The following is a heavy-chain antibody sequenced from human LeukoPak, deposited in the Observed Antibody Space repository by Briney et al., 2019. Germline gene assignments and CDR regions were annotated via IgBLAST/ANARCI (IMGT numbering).Heavy chain of an antibody. CDR2: ISWNSGRR. D-gene: IGHD3-9*01. J-gene: IGHJ4*02. CDR3: AKGPDYDILTSIDY. CDR1: GFTFDDYA. Sequence: PGGSLRLSCVGSGFTFDDYAMHWVRQAPGKGLEWVSGISWNSGRRGYADSVKGRFTISRDNAKTSLYLQMNSLRAEDMALYYCAKGPDYDILTSIDYWGQGTLVTVSS. V-gene: IGHV3-9*03.